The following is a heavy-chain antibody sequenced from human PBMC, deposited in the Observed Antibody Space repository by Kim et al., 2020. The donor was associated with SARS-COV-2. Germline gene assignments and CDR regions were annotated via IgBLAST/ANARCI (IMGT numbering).Heavy chain of an antibody. CDR1: GGSISSETDC. V-gene: IGHV4-39*01. Sequence: SETLSLTCSVSGGSISSETDCWSWVRQPPGTGLEWIGCMFSGGATFYNPSLRSRVTMSVDTTKNQFSVRLTSLTAADTAVYYCTRHKTMDEWLDPLGQG. CDR2: MFSGGAT. D-gene: IGHD3-10*01. CDR3: TRHKTMDEWLDP. J-gene: IGHJ5*02.